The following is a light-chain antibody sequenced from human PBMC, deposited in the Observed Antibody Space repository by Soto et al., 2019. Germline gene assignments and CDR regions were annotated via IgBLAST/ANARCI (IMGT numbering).Light chain of an antibody. Sequence: TQSPSSLSASVEDRVIITCRASQSISNHLNWYQQQPGQAPRLLIHGASRRATGIPDRFSGSGSGTDFTLTINRLEPEDFAVYFCQQYGDMWTFGQGTKVDIK. J-gene: IGKJ1*01. CDR1: QSISNH. V-gene: IGKV3-20*01. CDR2: GAS. CDR3: QQYGDMWT.